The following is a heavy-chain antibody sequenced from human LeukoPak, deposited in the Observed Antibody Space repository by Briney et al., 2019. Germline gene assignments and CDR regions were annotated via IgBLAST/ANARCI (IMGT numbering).Heavy chain of an antibody. CDR3: AHPLEVQWLVAFDN. J-gene: IGHJ4*02. CDR1: GFSLSTRGVG. Sequence: SGPTLVNPTPTLTLTCTFSGFSLSTRGVGVGWIRQPPGKALEWLALIYWNDDKRINSALKTRLTITKDTSQNQVVLRMTNMDPVDTATYYCAHPLEVQWLVAFDNWGQGTLVTVSS. D-gene: IGHD6-19*01. V-gene: IGHV2-5*01. CDR2: IYWNDDK.